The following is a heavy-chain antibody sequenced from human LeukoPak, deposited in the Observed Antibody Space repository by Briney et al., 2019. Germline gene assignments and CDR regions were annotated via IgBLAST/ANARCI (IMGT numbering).Heavy chain of an antibody. CDR1: GFTFSSNW. J-gene: IGHJ4*02. D-gene: IGHD1-26*01. V-gene: IGHV3-74*01. CDR3: VRDLGGRSGH. Sequence: GGSLRLSCAASGFTFSSNWMHWVRQAPGKGLVWVSRINEDGSTTNYADSVKGRSTIFRDNAKNTLYLQMNSLRAEDTAVYYCVRDLGGRSGHWGQGTLVTDSS. CDR2: INEDGSTT.